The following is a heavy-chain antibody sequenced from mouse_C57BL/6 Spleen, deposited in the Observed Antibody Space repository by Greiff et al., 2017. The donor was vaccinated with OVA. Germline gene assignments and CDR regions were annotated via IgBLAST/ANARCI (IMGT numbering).Heavy chain of an antibody. CDR2: INPSNGGT. J-gene: IGHJ3*01. V-gene: IGHV1-53*01. Sequence: QLQQPGTELVTPGASVQLSCKASGYTFPSSWMRWLNQRPGQGLEWIGIINPSNGGTNYNEKFKSKATLTVDKSSSTAYMQLSSLTSEDSAVYYCARGYDYAWFAYWGQGTLVTVSA. D-gene: IGHD2-4*01. CDR1: GYTFPSSW. CDR3: ARGYDYAWFAY.